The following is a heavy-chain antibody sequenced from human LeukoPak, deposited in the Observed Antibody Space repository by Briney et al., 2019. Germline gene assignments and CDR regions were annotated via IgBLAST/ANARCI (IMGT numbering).Heavy chain of an antibody. V-gene: IGHV1-18*01. CDR3: ARLHYDYVWGSYRTFDY. Sequence: ASVKVSCKASGYTFTSYGISWVRQAPGQGLEWMGWISAYNGNTNYAQKLQGRVTMTTDTSTSTAYMELRSLRSDDTAVYYCARLHYDYVWGSYRTFDYWGQGTLVTVPS. CDR1: GYTFTSYG. CDR2: ISAYNGNT. J-gene: IGHJ4*02. D-gene: IGHD3-16*02.